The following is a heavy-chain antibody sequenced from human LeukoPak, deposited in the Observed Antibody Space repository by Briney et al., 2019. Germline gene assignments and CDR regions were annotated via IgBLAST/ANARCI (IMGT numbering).Heavy chain of an antibody. Sequence: GPSVKVSCKASGYTFTSYYMHWVRQAPGQGLEWMGIINPSGGSTSYAQKFQGRVTMTRDTSTSTVYMELSSLRSEDTAVYYCARDFAAAGTGYWGQGTLVTVSS. J-gene: IGHJ4*02. CDR3: ARDFAAAGTGY. CDR2: INPSGGST. V-gene: IGHV1-46*01. CDR1: GYTFTSYY. D-gene: IGHD6-13*01.